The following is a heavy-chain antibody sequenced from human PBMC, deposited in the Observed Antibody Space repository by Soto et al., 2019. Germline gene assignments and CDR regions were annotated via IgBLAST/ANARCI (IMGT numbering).Heavy chain of an antibody. D-gene: IGHD3-16*01. Sequence: EVQLLESGGGLEQPGGSLRLSCAASGFTFDSFAMTWVRQAPGKGLEWVSAISASGGSTFYADSVKGRFTISSDSSKNTLYLQMNSLRAEDTAVYYCARGAVMPASWGQGTLVTVSS. J-gene: IGHJ5*02. CDR2: ISASGGST. CDR3: ARGAVMPAS. CDR1: GFTFDSFA. V-gene: IGHV3-23*01.